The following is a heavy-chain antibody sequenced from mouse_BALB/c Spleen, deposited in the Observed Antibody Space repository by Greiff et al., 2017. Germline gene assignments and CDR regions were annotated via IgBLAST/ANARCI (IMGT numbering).Heavy chain of an antibody. CDR1: GYSFTSYY. V-gene: IGHV1-66*01. CDR3: ASGGNYSWYFDV. Sequence: QVQLQQSGPELVKPGASVKISCKASGYSFTSYYIHWVKQRPGQGPEWIGWIFPGSGNTKYNEKFKGKATLTADTSSSTAYMQLSSLTSEDSAVYFCASGGNYSWYFDVWGAGTTVTVSS. D-gene: IGHD2-1*01. J-gene: IGHJ1*01. CDR2: IFPGSGNT.